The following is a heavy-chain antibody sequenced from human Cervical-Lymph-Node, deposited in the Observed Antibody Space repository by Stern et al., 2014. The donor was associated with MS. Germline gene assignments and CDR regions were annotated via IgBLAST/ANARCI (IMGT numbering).Heavy chain of an antibody. CDR2: IIPVFRAL. J-gene: IGHJ6*02. D-gene: IGHD3-22*01. CDR1: GGAFGSYA. V-gene: IGHV1-69*01. CDR3: AREERSGYYCMDF. Sequence: QVQLVESGAEVKKPGSSVKVSCTTSGGAFGSYALSWVRQAPGQGLEWIGGIIPVFRALHYAQKFHGRVTITADEATSTVYMELSSLRSEDTAVYYCAREERSGYYCMDFWGQGTTVTVSS.